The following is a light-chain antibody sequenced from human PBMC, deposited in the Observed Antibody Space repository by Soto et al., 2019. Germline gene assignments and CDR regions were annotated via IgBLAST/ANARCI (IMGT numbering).Light chain of an antibody. V-gene: IGKV1-17*01. J-gene: IGKJ4*01. CDR3: QQYNSYPLT. CDR2: KAS. CDR1: QDIRNV. Sequence: DIQISHPPASLSSYLQDIVTITCRASQDIRNVLGWYRQKPGKAPKLLIYKASSLESGVPSRFSGSGSGTEFTLTISSLQPDDFATYYCQQYNSYPLTFGGGTKVDIK.